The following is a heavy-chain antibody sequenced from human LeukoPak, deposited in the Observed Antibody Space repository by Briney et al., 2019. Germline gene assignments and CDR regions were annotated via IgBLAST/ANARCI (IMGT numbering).Heavy chain of an antibody. Sequence: GGSLRLSCAVSGFTFAYYWMAWVRQAPGRGLEWVASVKEDGTRKYYVDSVKGRFTISRDDAKNALFLQMDSLRVEDTAVYYCVRAGWELDYWGQGTLVTVSS. CDR3: VRAGWELDY. D-gene: IGHD4-23*01. V-gene: IGHV3-7*01. J-gene: IGHJ4*02. CDR2: VKEDGTRK. CDR1: GFTFAYYW.